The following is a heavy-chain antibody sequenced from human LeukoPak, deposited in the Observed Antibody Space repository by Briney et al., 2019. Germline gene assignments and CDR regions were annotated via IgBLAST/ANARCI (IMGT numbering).Heavy chain of an antibody. D-gene: IGHD2-8*01. CDR3: AGAHCTNGVCYVGYFGMDV. V-gene: IGHV3-30-3*01. Sequence: GGSLRLSCAASGFTSSSYAMHWVRQAPGKGLEWVAVISYGGSNKYYADSVKGRFTISRDNSKNTLYLQMNSLRAEDTAVYYCAGAHCTNGVCYVGYFGMDVWGQGTTVTVSS. CDR1: GFTSSSYA. CDR2: ISYGGSNK. J-gene: IGHJ6*02.